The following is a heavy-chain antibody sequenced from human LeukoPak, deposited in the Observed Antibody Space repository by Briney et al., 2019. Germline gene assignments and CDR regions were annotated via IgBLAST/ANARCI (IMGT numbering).Heavy chain of an antibody. J-gene: IGHJ4*02. V-gene: IGHV1-3*01. Sequence: ASVKVSCKASGYTFTSYAMHRVRQAPGQRLEWMGWINADNGNTKYSQKFQGRVTITRDTSASTAYMELSSLRSEDTAVYYCARVGGTSAPSFDYWGQGTLVTVSS. CDR3: ARVGGTSAPSFDY. D-gene: IGHD2-2*01. CDR2: INADNGNT. CDR1: GYTFTSYA.